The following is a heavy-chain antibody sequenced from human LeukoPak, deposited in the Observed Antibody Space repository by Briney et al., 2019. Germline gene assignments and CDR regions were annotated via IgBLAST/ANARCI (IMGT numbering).Heavy chain of an antibody. Sequence: SETPSLTCTVSGGSISSYYWSWIRQPPGKGLEWIGYIYYSGSTNYNPSLKSRVTISVDTSKNQFSLKLSSVTAADTAVYYCVRVTAPGIAVPGSAFDIWGQGTMVTVSS. CDR1: GGSISSYY. CDR2: IYYSGST. CDR3: VRVTAPGIAVPGSAFDI. V-gene: IGHV4-59*01. D-gene: IGHD6-19*01. J-gene: IGHJ3*02.